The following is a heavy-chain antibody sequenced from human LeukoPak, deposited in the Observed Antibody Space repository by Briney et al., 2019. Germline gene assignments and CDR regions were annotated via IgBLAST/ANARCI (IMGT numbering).Heavy chain of an antibody. CDR3: ARLGDRDYYGSGSYYTPFDY. CDR2: IYYSGST. CDR1: GGSISSYY. V-gene: IGHV4-59*08. Sequence: SETLSLTCTVSGGSISSYYWSWIRQPPGKGLEWIGYIYYSGSTNYNPSLKSRVTISVDTSKNQFSLKLSSVTAADTAVYYCARLGDRDYYGSGSYYTPFDYWGQGTLVTVSS. D-gene: IGHD3-10*01. J-gene: IGHJ4*02.